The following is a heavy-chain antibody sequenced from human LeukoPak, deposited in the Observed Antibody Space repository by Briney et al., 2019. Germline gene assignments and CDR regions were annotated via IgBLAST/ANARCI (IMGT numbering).Heavy chain of an antibody. J-gene: IGHJ4*02. D-gene: IGHD2-15*01. V-gene: IGHV3-33*06. CDR3: AKDLGRYCSGGSCYFFDY. Sequence: PGGSLRLSCAASGFTFSSYGMHWVRQAPGKGLEWVAVIGYDGSNKYYADSVKGRFTISRDNSKNTLYLQMNNLTAEDTAVYYCAKDLGRYCSGGSCYFFDYWGQGTLVTVSS. CDR1: GFTFSSYG. CDR2: IGYDGSNK.